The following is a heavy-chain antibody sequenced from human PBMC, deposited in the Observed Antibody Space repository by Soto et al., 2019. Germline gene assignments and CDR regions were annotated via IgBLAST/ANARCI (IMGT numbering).Heavy chain of an antibody. CDR3: ARDVGFGEGIDY. Sequence: PSETLSLTCTVSGGSISSGHYYWRWVRQPPGKGLEWIGYIYYSGTTYNNPSLKSRSTISLDMSKNQFSLKLSSVTAADTAVYYCARDVGFGEGIDYWGQGTLVTVSS. CDR2: IYYSGTT. V-gene: IGHV4-30-4*01. J-gene: IGHJ4*02. D-gene: IGHD3-10*01. CDR1: GGSISSGHYY.